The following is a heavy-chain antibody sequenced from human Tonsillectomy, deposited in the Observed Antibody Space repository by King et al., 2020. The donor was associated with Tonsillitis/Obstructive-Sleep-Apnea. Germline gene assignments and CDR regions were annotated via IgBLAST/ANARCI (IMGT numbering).Heavy chain of an antibody. CDR1: GYSFTNYW. Sequence: LVQSGAEVKKPGESLKISCKGSGYSFTNYWIAWVRQMPGIGLEWMGIIYPGESDVRYSPSFQGQVTISADKSIATAYLQWSTLKASDTAMYYCARLMCGTTSCYTGSSFYFDFWGQGTLVTVSS. CDR3: ARLMCGTTSCYTGSSFYFDF. CDR2: IYPGESDV. J-gene: IGHJ4*02. V-gene: IGHV5-51*03. D-gene: IGHD2-2*02.